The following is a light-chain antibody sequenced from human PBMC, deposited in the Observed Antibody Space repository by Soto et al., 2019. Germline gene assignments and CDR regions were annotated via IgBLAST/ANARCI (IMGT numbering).Light chain of an antibody. Sequence: QSALTQPRSVSGSPGQSVTISWTGTSSYVGGYNYVSWYQQHPGKAPKLMIYDVSKRPSGVPDRFSGSKSGNTASLTISGRQAEYEADYFCCSYAGSYVFGTGTKVTVL. CDR2: DVS. CDR3: CSYAGSYV. J-gene: IGLJ1*01. V-gene: IGLV2-11*01. CDR1: SSYVGGYNY.